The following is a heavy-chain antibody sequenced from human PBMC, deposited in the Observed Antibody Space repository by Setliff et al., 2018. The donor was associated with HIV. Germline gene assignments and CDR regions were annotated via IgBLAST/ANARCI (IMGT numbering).Heavy chain of an antibody. Sequence: PGGSLRLSCAASGLIFSNYALTWVRQAPGKGLEWVSTVSPSGDATYYADSVKGRFTISRDNSKNTLYLQVNSLRAEDTAIYYCARVAVGSYNWFDPWGQGTLVTVSS. J-gene: IGHJ5*02. V-gene: IGHV3-23*01. CDR1: GLIFSNYA. D-gene: IGHD6-13*01. CDR3: ARVAVGSYNWFDP. CDR2: VSPSGDAT.